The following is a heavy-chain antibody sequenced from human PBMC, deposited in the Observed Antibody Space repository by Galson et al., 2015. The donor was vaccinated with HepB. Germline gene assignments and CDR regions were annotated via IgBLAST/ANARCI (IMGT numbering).Heavy chain of an antibody. V-gene: IGHV3-30*04. Sequence: SLRLSCAASGFTFSSYAMHWVRQAPGKGLEWVAVISYDGSNKYYADSVKGRFTISRDNSKNTLYLQMNSLRAEDTAVYYCARDEYEVLLWFGESRGGLDYWGQGTLVTVSS. CDR2: ISYDGSNK. J-gene: IGHJ4*02. CDR3: ARDEYEVLLWFGESRGGLDY. D-gene: IGHD3-10*01. CDR1: GFTFSSYA.